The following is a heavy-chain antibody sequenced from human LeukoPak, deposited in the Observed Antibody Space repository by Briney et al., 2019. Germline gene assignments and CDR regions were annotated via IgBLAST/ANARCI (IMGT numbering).Heavy chain of an antibody. CDR2: IKQDGSEK. CDR3: ARDTGYYGSGSYYMDV. V-gene: IGHV3-7*01. CDR1: GFTFSSYW. D-gene: IGHD3-10*01. J-gene: IGHJ6*02. Sequence: PGGSLRLSCAPSGFTFSSYWMSWVRQAPGKGLEWVANIKQDGSEKYYVDSVKGRFTISRDNAKNSLYLQMNSLRAEDTAVYYCARDTGYYGSGSYYMDVWGQGTTVTVSS.